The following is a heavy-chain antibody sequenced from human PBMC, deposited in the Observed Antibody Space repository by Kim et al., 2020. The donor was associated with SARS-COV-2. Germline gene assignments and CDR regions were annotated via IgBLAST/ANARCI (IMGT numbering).Heavy chain of an antibody. V-gene: IGHV4-30-4*01. CDR3: ARDSWDIVVVPAARDAFDI. CDR1: GGSISSGDYY. CDR2: IYYSGST. D-gene: IGHD2-2*01. J-gene: IGHJ3*02. Sequence: SETLSLTCTVSGGSISSGDYYWSWIRQPPGKGLEWIGYIYYSGSTYYNPSLKSRVTISVDTSKNQFSLKLSSVTAADTAVYYCARDSWDIVVVPAARDAFDIWGQGTMVTVSS.